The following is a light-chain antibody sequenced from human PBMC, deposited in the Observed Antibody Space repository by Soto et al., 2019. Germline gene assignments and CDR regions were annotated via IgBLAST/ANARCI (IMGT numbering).Light chain of an antibody. CDR1: QSISHW. V-gene: IGKV1-5*03. J-gene: IGKJ2*01. CDR3: QQYDRFPYT. Sequence: DIQMTQSPSTLSASVGDTVTITCRASQSISHWLAWYQQKPGQAPKLLIHKASTLESGVPSRFSSSGSGTEFTLTISSLQPDDFATFYCQQYDRFPYTFGQGTKLEIK. CDR2: KAS.